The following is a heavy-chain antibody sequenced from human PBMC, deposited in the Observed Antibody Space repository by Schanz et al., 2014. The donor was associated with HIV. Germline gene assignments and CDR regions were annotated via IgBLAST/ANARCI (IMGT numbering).Heavy chain of an antibody. CDR3: ARENPLYYYLHGGPFDI. J-gene: IGHJ3*02. D-gene: IGHD3-10*01. CDR1: GFTFSSHG. CDR2: IWYDGTDK. Sequence: VQLVESGGGLVKPGGSLRLSCAASGFTFSSHGMHWVRQAPGKGLEWVAVIWYDGTDKYYAGSVKGRFTISRDNSQNTMYLQMNRLRAEDTAVYYCARENPLYYYLHGGPFDIWGQGTMVTVSS. V-gene: IGHV3-33*01.